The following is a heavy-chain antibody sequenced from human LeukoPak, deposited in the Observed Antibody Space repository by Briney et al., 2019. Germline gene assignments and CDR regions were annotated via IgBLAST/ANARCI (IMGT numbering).Heavy chain of an antibody. V-gene: IGHV3-21*01. CDR3: ASGGYCSTSCYEPYYYYGMDV. Sequence: PGGSLRLSCAASGFTFSSYSMNWVRQAPGKGLEWVSSISSSSSYIYYADSVKGRFTISRDNAKNSLYLQMNSLRAEDTAVYYCASGGYCSTSCYEPYYYYGMDVWGKGTTVTVSS. D-gene: IGHD2-2*01. CDR1: GFTFSSYS. CDR2: ISSSSSYI. J-gene: IGHJ6*04.